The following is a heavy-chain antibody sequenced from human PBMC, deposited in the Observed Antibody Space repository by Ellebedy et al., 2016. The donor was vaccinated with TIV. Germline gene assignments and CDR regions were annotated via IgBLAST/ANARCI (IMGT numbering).Heavy chain of an antibody. V-gene: IGHV3-69-1*01. D-gene: IGHD5-12*01. CDR1: GFTFSDYS. J-gene: IGHJ4*02. CDR3: ARDLWLVYDY. CDR2: ISSSSTI. Sequence: PGGSLRLSCAASGFTFSDYSMNWVRQAPGKGPEWVSYISSSSTILYADSVKGRFNISRDNAKNSLYLQMNSLRDDETAVYYCARDLWLVYDYWGQGTLVTVSS.